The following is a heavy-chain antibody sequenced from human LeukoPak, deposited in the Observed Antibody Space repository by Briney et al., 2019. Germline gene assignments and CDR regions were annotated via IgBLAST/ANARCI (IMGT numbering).Heavy chain of an antibody. J-gene: IGHJ4*02. CDR3: ATLVSTRYYFDY. CDR2: IYHSGIT. CDR1: DYSISSGYGYY. D-gene: IGHD5/OR15-5a*01. Sequence: SETLSLTCTVSDYSISSGYGYYWGWIRQPPGEGLEWIGNIYHSGITYYNHFNSSLKSRVTTSIDTSKNQFSLRLTSVTAADTAVYFCATLVSTRYYFDYWGQGTMVTVSS. V-gene: IGHV4-38-2*02.